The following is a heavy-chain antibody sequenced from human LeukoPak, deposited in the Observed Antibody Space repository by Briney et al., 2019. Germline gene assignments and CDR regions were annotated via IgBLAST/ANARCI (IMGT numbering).Heavy chain of an antibody. Sequence: GGSLRLSCAASGFTYSSYSMNWVRQAPGKGLEWVSSISRSSNYIYYADSVQGRLTISRDNAKNSLYLQMNSLRAEDTAVYYCARDSSGWYYFDYWGQGTLVTVSS. V-gene: IGHV3-21*01. CDR1: GFTYSSYS. CDR3: ARDSSGWYYFDY. J-gene: IGHJ4*02. CDR2: ISRSSNYI. D-gene: IGHD6-19*01.